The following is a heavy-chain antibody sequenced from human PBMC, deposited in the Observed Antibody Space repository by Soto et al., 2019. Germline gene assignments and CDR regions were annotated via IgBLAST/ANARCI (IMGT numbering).Heavy chain of an antibody. V-gene: IGHV4-4*02. J-gene: IGHJ5*02. CDR1: GGSVSGDDW. CDR3: ARGSGWRVDP. D-gene: IGHD2-15*01. CDR2: IYQSGTT. Sequence: QVQLQESGPGLVKPSETLSLTCAVSGGSVSGDDWWSWVRQPPEKGLEWIGEIYQSGTTNYNPSLNSRVTISLDKSKNQLSLTLTSLTAAGTAVYYCARGSGWRVDPWGQGTLVTVSS.